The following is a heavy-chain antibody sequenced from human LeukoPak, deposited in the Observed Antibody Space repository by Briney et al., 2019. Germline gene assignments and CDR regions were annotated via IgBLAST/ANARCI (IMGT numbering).Heavy chain of an antibody. J-gene: IGHJ6*02. Sequence: ASVKVSCKVSGYTLTELSMHWVRQAPGKGLEWMGGFDPEDGETIYAQKFQGRVTMTEDTSTDTAYMELSSLGSEDTAVYYCATVTLNLYYYYGMDVWGQGTTVTVSS. CDR3: ATVTLNLYYYYGMDV. CDR2: FDPEDGET. D-gene: IGHD4-23*01. CDR1: GYTLTELS. V-gene: IGHV1-24*01.